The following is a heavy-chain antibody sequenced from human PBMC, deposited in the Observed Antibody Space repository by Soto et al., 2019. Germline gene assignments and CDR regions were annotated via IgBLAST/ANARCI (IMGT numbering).Heavy chain of an antibody. CDR3: TTAYDILTGYYLYYYYGMDV. J-gene: IGHJ6*02. V-gene: IGHV3-15*07. CDR1: GFTFSNAW. CDR2: IKSKTDGGTT. Sequence: GGSLRLSCAASGFTFSNAWMNWVRQAPGKGLEWVGRIKSKTDGGTTDYAAPVKGRFTISRDDSKNTLYLQMNSLKTEDTAVYYCTTAYDILTGYYLYYYYGMDVWGQGTTVTVSS. D-gene: IGHD3-9*01.